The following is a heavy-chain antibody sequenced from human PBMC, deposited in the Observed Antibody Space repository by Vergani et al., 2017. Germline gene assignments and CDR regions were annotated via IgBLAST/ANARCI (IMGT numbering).Heavy chain of an antibody. Sequence: EVQLVESGGGLVKRGGYLRLSCAASGLPVSGFAFNTYAMIWVRQAPGKGLEWVSGISATGDENTDYADSVKGRFTISRDNSKTTLYLQMNSLRAEDTAVYYCAKAARYYDSSGYLDYWGQGTLVTVSS. CDR1: GLPVSGFAFNTYA. J-gene: IGHJ4*02. V-gene: IGHV3-23*04. D-gene: IGHD3-22*01. CDR2: ISATGDENT. CDR3: AKAARYYDSSGYLDY.